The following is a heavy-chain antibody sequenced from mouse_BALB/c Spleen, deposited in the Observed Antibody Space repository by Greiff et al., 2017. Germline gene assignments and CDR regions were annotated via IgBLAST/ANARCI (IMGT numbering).Heavy chain of an antibody. V-gene: IGHV3-6*02. D-gene: IGHD4-1*01. J-gene: IGHJ3*01. CDR2: ISYDGSN. CDR3: ATLTGTSFAY. CDR1: GYSITSGYY. Sequence: EVQLQESGPGLVKPSQSLSLTCSVTGYSITSGYYWNWIRQFPGNKLEWMGYISYDGSNIYNPSLKNRISITRDTSKNQFFLKLNSVTTEDTATYYCATLTGTSFAYWGQGTLVTVSA.